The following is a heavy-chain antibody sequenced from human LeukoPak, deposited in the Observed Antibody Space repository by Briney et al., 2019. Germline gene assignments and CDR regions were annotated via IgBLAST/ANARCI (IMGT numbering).Heavy chain of an antibody. V-gene: IGHV3-9*03. CDR1: GFTFDDYA. CDR2: ISWNGGNI. CDR3: AKGGIAVAGTWFDP. J-gene: IGHJ5*02. D-gene: IGHD6-19*01. Sequence: GGSLRLSCAASGFTFDDYAMHWVRQAPGKGLEWVSGISWNGGNIGYADSVKGRFIISRDNARNSLYLQMNSLRAEGMALYYCAKGGIAVAGTWFDPWGQGTLVTVSS.